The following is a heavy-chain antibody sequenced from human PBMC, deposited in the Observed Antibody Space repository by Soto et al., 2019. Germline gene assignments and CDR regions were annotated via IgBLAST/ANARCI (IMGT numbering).Heavy chain of an antibody. CDR3: ARDGYDWDTAFEY. CDR1: GGTFSSYT. Sequence: QVQLVQSGAEVKKPGSSVKVSCKASGGTFSSYTFSWVRRAPGQGLEWMGRVIPILGIANYAQKFQGRVTITADKSTSTANMELSSLRSEETAVYYCARDGYDWDTAFEYWGQGTRVTVSS. CDR2: VIPILGIA. V-gene: IGHV1-69*08. J-gene: IGHJ4*02. D-gene: IGHD3-16*01.